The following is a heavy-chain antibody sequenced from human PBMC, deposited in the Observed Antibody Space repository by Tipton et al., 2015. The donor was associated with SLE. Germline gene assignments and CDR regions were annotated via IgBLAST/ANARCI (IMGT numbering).Heavy chain of an antibody. V-gene: IGHV4-61*09. J-gene: IGHJ4*02. D-gene: IGHD6-6*01. CDR2: IYTSGST. CDR1: GGSISSDNYY. CDR3: AAEYYSSSWIHPIDF. Sequence: TLSLTCTVSGGSISSDNYYWSWIRQPAGKGLEWIGHIYTSGSTNYNPSLKSRVTISADTSKNQFSLKLSSVTAADTAVYYCAAEYYSSSWIHPIDFWGQGMLVTVSS.